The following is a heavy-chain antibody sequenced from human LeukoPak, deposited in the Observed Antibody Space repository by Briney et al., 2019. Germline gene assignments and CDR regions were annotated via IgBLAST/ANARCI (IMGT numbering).Heavy chain of an antibody. CDR1: GYIFTNYW. V-gene: IGHV5-51*01. Sequence: GESLKISCKTSGYIFTNYWIGWVRQKPGKGLEWIGFIYPGDSETTYSPSFQGQVSISADKSTSTAYLQWTRLAASDTAVYYCARNPAVAGSAYKWSDPWGQGTLVTVSS. J-gene: IGHJ5*02. CDR3: ARNPAVAGSAYKWSDP. D-gene: IGHD6-19*01. CDR2: IYPGDSET.